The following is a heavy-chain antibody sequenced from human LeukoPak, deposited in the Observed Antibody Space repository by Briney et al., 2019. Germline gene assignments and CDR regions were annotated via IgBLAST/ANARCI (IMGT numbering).Heavy chain of an antibody. V-gene: IGHV3-23*01. CDR2: ISGSGGGT. CDR3: AKDPILTTVTTFYYYGMDV. Sequence: GGSLRLSCAASGFTFSSYAMSWVRQAPGKGLEWVSAISGSGGGTYYADSVKGRFTISRDNSKNTLYLQMNSLRAEDTAVYYCAKDPILTTVTTFYYYGMDVWGQGTTVTVSS. J-gene: IGHJ6*02. D-gene: IGHD4-17*01. CDR1: GFTFSSYA.